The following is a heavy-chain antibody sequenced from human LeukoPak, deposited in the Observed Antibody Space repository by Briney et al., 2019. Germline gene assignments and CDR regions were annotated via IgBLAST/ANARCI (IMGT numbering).Heavy chain of an antibody. CDR3: ARETNVDTAMVDAFDI. Sequence: GASVKVSCKASGGTFSSYAISWVRQAPGQGLEWMGGIIPIFDTANYAQKFQGRVTITADESTSTAYMELSSLRSEDTAVYYCARETNVDTAMVDAFDIWAKGQWSPSLQ. V-gene: IGHV1-69*01. J-gene: IGHJ3*02. CDR1: GGTFSSYA. D-gene: IGHD5-18*01. CDR2: IIPIFDTA.